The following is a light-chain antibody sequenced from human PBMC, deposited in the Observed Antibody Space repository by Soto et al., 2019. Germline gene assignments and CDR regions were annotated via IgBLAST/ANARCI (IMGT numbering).Light chain of an antibody. CDR2: KAS. V-gene: IGKV1-5*03. CDR1: QTISSW. Sequence: DIQLTQSPSFLSGSVGDRVTITCRASQTISSWLAWYQQKPGKAPKLLIYKASTLKSGVPSRFSGSGSGTDFTLTISRLEPEDFAVYYCQQYGSSPKTFGQGTKVDIK. J-gene: IGKJ1*01. CDR3: QQYGSSPKT.